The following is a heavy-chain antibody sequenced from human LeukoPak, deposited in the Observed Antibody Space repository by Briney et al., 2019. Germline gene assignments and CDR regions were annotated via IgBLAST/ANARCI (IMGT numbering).Heavy chain of an antibody. J-gene: IGHJ4*02. CDR2: ICHSGGT. Sequence: SETLSLTCTVSGYSISSGYDWSWIRQPPGKGREGSGSICHSGGTYYNPSLKSRATISVDTSKNQYSLKLSAVTAADTAVYYCAPYLSEYGGYYFDYWGQGTLVTVSS. CDR1: GYSISSGYD. D-gene: IGHD2/OR15-2a*01. CDR3: APYLSEYGGYYFDY. V-gene: IGHV4-38-2*02.